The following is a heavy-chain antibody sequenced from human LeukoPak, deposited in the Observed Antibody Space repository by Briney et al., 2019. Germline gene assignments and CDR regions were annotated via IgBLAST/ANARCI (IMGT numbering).Heavy chain of an antibody. V-gene: IGHV4-39*01. CDR1: GGSISSSSYY. J-gene: IGHJ4*02. Sequence: SETLSLTCTVSGGSISSSSYYWGWIRQPPGKGLEWIGSIYYTGSTYYSPSLKGRVAISVDTSKYQFSLKLSSVTAADTAVYYCARHARDSSSWTPYDFDYWGQGALVTVSS. CDR3: ARHARDSSSWTPYDFDY. D-gene: IGHD6-13*01. CDR2: IYYTGST.